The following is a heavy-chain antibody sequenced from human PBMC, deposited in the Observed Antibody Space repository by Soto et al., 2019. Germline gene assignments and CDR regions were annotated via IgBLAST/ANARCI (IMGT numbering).Heavy chain of an antibody. CDR1: GYRITDYL. J-gene: IGHJ4*02. Sequence: NVDRKSFGYRITDYLIQWVRQEAGQGLEWMGWMNPGNNQHVDTHKFPARVTVSTDPSTTTTYMELSSLTPDDTFVYYGARALLGRIAVPAFWGKGTLVPVS. V-gene: IGHV1-8*01. CDR3: ARALLGRIAVPAF. D-gene: IGHD6-6*01. CDR2: MNPGNNQH.